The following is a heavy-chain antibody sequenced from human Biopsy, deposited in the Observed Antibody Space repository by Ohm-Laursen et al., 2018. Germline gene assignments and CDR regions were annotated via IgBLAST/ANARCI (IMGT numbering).Heavy chain of an antibody. CDR1: GGSLSNYY. V-gene: IGHV4-4*07. J-gene: IGHJ6*02. CDR3: VRGVDYYDPYHYYALDV. D-gene: IGHD3-22*01. CDR2: IYTSGSS. Sequence: SETLSLTCSVSGGSLSNYYWSWIRQPAGKGLEWIGRIYTSGSSNKNPSLMSRVTMPVDTSKNQFSLKVRSVTAADTAVYYCVRGVDYYDPYHYYALDVWGQGTTVTVSS.